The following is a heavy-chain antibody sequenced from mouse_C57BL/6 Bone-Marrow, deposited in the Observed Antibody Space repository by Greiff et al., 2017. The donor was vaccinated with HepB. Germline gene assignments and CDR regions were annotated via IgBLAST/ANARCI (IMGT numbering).Heavy chain of an antibody. D-gene: IGHD3-2*02. CDR1: EYAFPSHD. CDR2: INSDGGST. CDR3: ARLTAQATSDWFAY. V-gene: IGHV5-2*01. Sequence: EVQLQESGGGLVQPGESLKLSCESTEYAFPSHDMSWVRKTPEKSLELVAAINSDGGSTYYPDTMERRSIISRDNTQKTMYLQMSSLRSEDTSLYYCARLTAQATSDWFAYWGQGTLVTVSA. J-gene: IGHJ3*01.